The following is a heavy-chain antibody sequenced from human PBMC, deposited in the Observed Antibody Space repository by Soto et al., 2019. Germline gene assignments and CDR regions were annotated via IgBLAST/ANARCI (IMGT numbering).Heavy chain of an antibody. D-gene: IGHD3-22*01. V-gene: IGHV1-46*01. CDR3: ARGLYSSSYYM. Sequence: ASVKVSCKASGYTFTSSYIHWVRQAPGQGLEWMGIINPSGGSATYAQMFQGRVTMTTDTSTSTVYMELSSLTSEDTAMYYCARGLYSSSYYMWGQGTLVTVYS. CDR1: GYTFTSSY. J-gene: IGHJ4*02. CDR2: INPSGGSA.